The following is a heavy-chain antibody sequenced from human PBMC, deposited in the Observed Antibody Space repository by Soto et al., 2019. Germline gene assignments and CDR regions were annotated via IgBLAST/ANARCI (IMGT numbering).Heavy chain of an antibody. Sequence: QVQLVESGGGVVQPGRSLRLSCAASGFTFSSYGMHWVRQAPGKGLEWVAVISYDGSNKYYADSVKGRFTISRENSKNTLNLQMNSLRAEDTAVYYCAKGSGMLFYYYYGMDVWGQGTTVTVSS. CDR1: GFTFSSYG. CDR3: AKGSGMLFYYYYGMDV. J-gene: IGHJ6*02. D-gene: IGHD2-21*01. V-gene: IGHV3-30*18. CDR2: ISYDGSNK.